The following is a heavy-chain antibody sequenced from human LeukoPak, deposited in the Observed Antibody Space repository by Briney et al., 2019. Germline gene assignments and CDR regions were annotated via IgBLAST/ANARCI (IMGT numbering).Heavy chain of an antibody. CDR3: ARGYCSSTSCYGDYFDY. CDR1: GFTFSSYW. J-gene: IGHJ4*02. V-gene: IGHV3-7*01. D-gene: IGHD2-2*01. Sequence: PGGSLRLSCAASGFTFSSYWMSWVRQAPGKGLEWVANIKQDGSEKYYVDSVKGRFTISRDNAKNPLYRQMNSLRAEDTAVYYCARGYCSSTSCYGDYFDYWGQGTLVTVSS. CDR2: IKQDGSEK.